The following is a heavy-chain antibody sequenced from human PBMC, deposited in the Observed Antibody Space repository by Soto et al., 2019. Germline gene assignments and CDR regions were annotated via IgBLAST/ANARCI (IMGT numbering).Heavy chain of an antibody. Sequence: QVQLVQSGAEVKKPGASVKVSCKASGYTFIGYYIHWVRQAPGQGLEWMGRINPRSGDTTYAQKFQGRLTMTRDTYISTGYMELSSLRSDDTAVYYCGRDGVGATPLGWFDPWGQGSLVTVSS. D-gene: IGHD1-26*01. CDR3: GRDGVGATPLGWFDP. CDR2: INPRSGDT. V-gene: IGHV1-2*06. J-gene: IGHJ5*02. CDR1: GYTFIGYY.